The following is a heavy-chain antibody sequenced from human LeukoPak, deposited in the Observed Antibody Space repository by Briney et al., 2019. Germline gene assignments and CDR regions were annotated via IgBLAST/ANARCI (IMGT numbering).Heavy chain of an antibody. Sequence: GGSLRLSCAASGFTFSNYWMIWVRQAPGKGLEWVGNIKQDGSEKRYADSVRGRFSISRDNAQTSLYLQLNSLRAEDTAVYHCARASDPWLQLTWGQGTLVTVSS. CDR3: ARASDPWLQLT. J-gene: IGHJ5*02. V-gene: IGHV3-7*05. CDR2: IKQDGSEK. CDR1: GFTFSNYW. D-gene: IGHD5-24*01.